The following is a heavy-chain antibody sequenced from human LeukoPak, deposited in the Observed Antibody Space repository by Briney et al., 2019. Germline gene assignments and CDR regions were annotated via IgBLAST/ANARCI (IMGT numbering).Heavy chain of an antibody. D-gene: IGHD3-16*01. CDR2: IHYSGTPT. Sequence: KASETLSLTCSVYGASITSGRYYWGWMRQAPGKGLGRIGTIHYSGTPTFYNPSLESRVSLFSDTSRNDFSLRLRSVTAADTAVYYCAAGGDDAKAGYWGQGTLVTVSS. CDR3: AAGGDDAKAGY. V-gene: IGHV4-39*02. J-gene: IGHJ4*02. CDR1: GASITSGRYY.